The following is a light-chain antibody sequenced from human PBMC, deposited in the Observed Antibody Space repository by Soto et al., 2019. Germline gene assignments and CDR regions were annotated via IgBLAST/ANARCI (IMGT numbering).Light chain of an antibody. V-gene: IGLV1-44*01. CDR3: AAWDDSLNGFYV. Sequence: QSVLIQPPSASGTPGQRVTISCSGSSSNIGTNTVNWYLQLPGTAPKLLIYNNNQRPSGVPERFSGSKSGTSASLAISGLQSEDEADYYCAAWDDSLNGFYVFGSGTKVTVL. CDR1: SSNIGTNT. J-gene: IGLJ1*01. CDR2: NNN.